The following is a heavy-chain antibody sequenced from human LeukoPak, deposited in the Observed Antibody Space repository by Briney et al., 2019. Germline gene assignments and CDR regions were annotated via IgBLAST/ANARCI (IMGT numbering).Heavy chain of an antibody. J-gene: IGHJ6*03. Sequence: PSETLSLTCAVYGGSFSGYYWSWIRQPPGKGLEWIGEMNHSGSTNYNPSLKSRVTISVDTSKNQFSLKLSSVTAADTAVYYCARRKTYCSGGSCYYYYMDVWGKGTTVTISS. CDR3: ARRKTYCSGGSCYYYYMDV. CDR1: GGSFSGYY. D-gene: IGHD2-15*01. CDR2: MNHSGST. V-gene: IGHV4-34*01.